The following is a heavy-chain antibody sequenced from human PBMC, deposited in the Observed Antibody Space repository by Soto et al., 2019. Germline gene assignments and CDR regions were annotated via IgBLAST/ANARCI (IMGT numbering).Heavy chain of an antibody. CDR3: AGWGGHDSNY. D-gene: IGHD3-16*01. CDR1: GFRFSSYW. Sequence: DVQLLGSGGGLVQPGGSLRLSCVASGFRFSSYWMNWVRQAPGMGLEWVANIDPDGRVGSYVDSVKGRFTTSRDNATTSLYLQMNSLRADDTAVYFCAGWGGHDSNYWGQGILVTVSS. CDR2: IDPDGRVG. V-gene: IGHV3-7*03. J-gene: IGHJ4*02.